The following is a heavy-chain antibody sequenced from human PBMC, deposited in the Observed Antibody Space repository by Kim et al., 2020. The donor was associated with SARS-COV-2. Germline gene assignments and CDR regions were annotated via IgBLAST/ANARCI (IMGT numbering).Heavy chain of an antibody. D-gene: IGHD2-21*01. CDR1: GFNFNSYS. V-gene: IGHV3-48*02. CDR3: ARCPLSMTMVRVMITTTLLSFYNVDA. CDR2: ISSSSNTV. Sequence: GGSLRLSCTVSGFNFNSYSMNWVRQAPGKGLEWVSYISSSSNTVYYAGSVRGRFTISRDNAKNSLFLQMNSLRDEDTAVYYCARCPLSMTMVRVMITTTLLSFYNVDAWGQGATVAVFS. J-gene: IGHJ6*01.